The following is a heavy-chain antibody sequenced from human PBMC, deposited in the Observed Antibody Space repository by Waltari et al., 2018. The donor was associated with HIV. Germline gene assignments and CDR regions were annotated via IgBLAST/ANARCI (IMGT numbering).Heavy chain of an antibody. Sequence: LVVDSGGGLAQPGGSLRLSCEGSGSSFSHYNMHWVRQTPGKGLEWISYISQSGTTVYYADSVKGRFTISRDNAENSVHLQMNSLRVEDTAVYHCARDNYGIDYWGQGVLVTVS. CDR1: GSSFSHYN. J-gene: IGHJ4*02. CDR3: ARDNYGIDY. CDR2: ISQSGTTV. D-gene: IGHD3-10*01. V-gene: IGHV3-48*03.